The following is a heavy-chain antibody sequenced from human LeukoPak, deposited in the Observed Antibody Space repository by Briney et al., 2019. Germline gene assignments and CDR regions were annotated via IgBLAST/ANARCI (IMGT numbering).Heavy chain of an antibody. J-gene: IGHJ4*02. Sequence: GGSLRLSCTASGFTFGDYAMSWVRQAPGKGLEWVGFIRSKAYGGTTEYAASVKGIFTISRDDSKSIAYLQMNSLKTEDTAVYYCTRGKDVVVPAAIEYYFDYWGQGTLVTVSS. D-gene: IGHD2-2*02. CDR1: GFTFGDYA. CDR2: IRSKAYGGTT. CDR3: TRGKDVVVPAAIEYYFDY. V-gene: IGHV3-49*04.